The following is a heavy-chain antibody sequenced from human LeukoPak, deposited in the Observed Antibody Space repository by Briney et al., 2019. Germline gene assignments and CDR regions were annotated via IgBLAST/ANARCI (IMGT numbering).Heavy chain of an antibody. V-gene: IGHV3-74*01. J-gene: IGHJ3*02. D-gene: IGHD6-19*01. CDR2: IHNDGSSI. CDR1: GFTFSTYW. CDR3: ARAQWLANDVFDI. Sequence: GGSLRLSCAASGFTFSTYWMRWVRQAPGKGLVWVSRIHNDGSSISYADSVNGRFTISRDNAKNTLFLQMNSLRVEDTAVHYCARAQWLANDVFDIWGQGTMVTVSS.